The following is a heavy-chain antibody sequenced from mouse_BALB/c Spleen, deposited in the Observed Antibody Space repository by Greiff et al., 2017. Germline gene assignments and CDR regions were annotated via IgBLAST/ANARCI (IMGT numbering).Heavy chain of an antibody. CDR3: ARGPYGNCAMDY. V-gene: IGHV2-9*02. Sequence: VQLQESGPGLVAPSQTLSITCTASGFSLTSYGVHWVRQPPGQGLEWLGVIWAGGSTNYNSAIMSRLSISKDNSKSQVFLKMNSLQTDDTAMYYCARGPYGNCAMDYWGQGTSVTVSS. D-gene: IGHD2-1*01. CDR2: IWAGGST. CDR1: GFSLTSYG. J-gene: IGHJ4*01.